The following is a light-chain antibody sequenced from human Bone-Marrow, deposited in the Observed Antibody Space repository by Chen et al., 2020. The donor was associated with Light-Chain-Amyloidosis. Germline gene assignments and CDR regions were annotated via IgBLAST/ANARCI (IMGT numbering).Light chain of an antibody. CDR1: NIGSTS. V-gene: IGLV3-21*02. CDR2: DDS. CDR3: QVWDRSSDHPV. Sequence: SYVLTQPSSVSVAPGHTATIARGGNNIGSTSVHWYQQTPGQAPLLVVYDDSDRPSGIPERLSGANSGNTATLTISRVEDGDEADYYWQVWDRSSDHPVFGGGTKLTVL. J-gene: IGLJ3*02.